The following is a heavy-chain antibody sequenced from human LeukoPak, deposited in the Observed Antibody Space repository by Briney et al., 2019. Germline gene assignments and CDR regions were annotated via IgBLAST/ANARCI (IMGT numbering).Heavy chain of an antibody. J-gene: IGHJ3*02. CDR3: AREGGSDI. CDR2: ISSSGDTV. D-gene: IGHD3-10*01. V-gene: IGHV3-48*03. CDR1: GFTFSSYE. Sequence: PGGSLRLSCAASGFTFSSYEMSWVRQAPGKGLEWVSYISSSGDTVYYADSVKGRFTSSRDNAKNSLFLQMNSLRGEDTAVYYCAREGGSDIWGQGTLVTVSS.